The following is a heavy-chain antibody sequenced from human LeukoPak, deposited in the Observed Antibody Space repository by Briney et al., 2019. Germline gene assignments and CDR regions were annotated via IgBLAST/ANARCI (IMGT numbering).Heavy chain of an antibody. V-gene: IGHV1-24*01. J-gene: IGHJ4*02. CDR3: ATVRPSSTDGSSSFFGFGF. D-gene: IGHD6-6*01. CDR2: FDPEDGET. Sequence: GASVKVSCKVSGYTLTELSMHWVRQAPGKGLEWMGGFDPEDGETIYAQKFQGRVTMTEDTSTDTAYMELSSLRSEDTAVYYCATVRPSSTDGSSSFFGFGFWGQGTLVTVSS. CDR1: GYTLTELS.